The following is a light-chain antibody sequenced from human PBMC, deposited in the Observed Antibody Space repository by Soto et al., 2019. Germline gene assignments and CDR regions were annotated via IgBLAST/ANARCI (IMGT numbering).Light chain of an antibody. CDR3: QQTYSTLSIT. CDR2: AAT. CDR1: ESIARH. Sequence: DIQMTQSPSYLSASVGDRVTITCRASESIARHLTWYQQKPGKAPKLLIYAATSLQNGVPSRFRGGVSGTDFTLTIRNLKPEDFSTYYCQQTYSTLSITFGEGTRLEIK. J-gene: IGKJ5*01. V-gene: IGKV1-39*01.